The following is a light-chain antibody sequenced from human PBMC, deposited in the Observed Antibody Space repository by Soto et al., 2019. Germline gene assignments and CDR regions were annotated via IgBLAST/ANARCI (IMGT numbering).Light chain of an antibody. Sequence: DIQMTQSPSSLSASVGDRVTITCRTSQDISNYLAWYQQKPGKVPKLLIYAASTLQSGVPSRFSGGGSGTDFSITISSLQPEDVATYYCQKYNSAPHPFGGGNKVEIQ. V-gene: IGKV1-27*01. CDR2: AAS. CDR1: QDISNY. CDR3: QKYNSAPHP. J-gene: IGKJ4*01.